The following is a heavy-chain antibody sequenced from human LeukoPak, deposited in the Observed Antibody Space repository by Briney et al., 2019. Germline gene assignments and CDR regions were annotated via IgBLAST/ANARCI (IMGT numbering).Heavy chain of an antibody. CDR3: ARDVARGYSYGDFDY. Sequence: SETLSLTCTVSGGSISSYYWSWIRQPPGKGLEWIGYIYYSGSTNYNPSLKSRVTISVDTSKNQFSLKLSSVTAADTAVYYCARDVARGYSYGDFDYWGQGTLVTVSS. D-gene: IGHD5-18*01. J-gene: IGHJ4*02. CDR1: GGSISSYY. V-gene: IGHV4-59*12. CDR2: IYYSGST.